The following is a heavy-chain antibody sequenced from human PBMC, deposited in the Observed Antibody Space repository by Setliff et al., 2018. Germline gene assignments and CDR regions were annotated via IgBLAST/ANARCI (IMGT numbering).Heavy chain of an antibody. CDR2: INHSGST. Sequence: ETLSLTCAVYGGSFSGYYWSWIRQPPGKGLEWIGEINHSGSTNYNPSLKSRVTISVDTSKNQFSLKLSSVTAADTAVYYCAMILSGYSSSWGAFDIWGQGTMVTVSS. J-gene: IGHJ3*02. V-gene: IGHV4-34*01. D-gene: IGHD6-13*01. CDR3: AMILSGYSSSWGAFDI. CDR1: GGSFSGYY.